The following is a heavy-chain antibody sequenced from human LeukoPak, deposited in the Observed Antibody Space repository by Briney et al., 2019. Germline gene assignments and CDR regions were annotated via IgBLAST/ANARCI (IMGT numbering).Heavy chain of an antibody. Sequence: ASVKVSCKASGYTFTGYYMHWVRQAPGQGLEWMGWINPNSGGTNYAQKFQGRVTMTRDTSISTAYMELSRLRADDTAVYYCARDLEWELLGSAFDYWGQGTLVTVSS. D-gene: IGHD1-26*01. CDR2: INPNSGGT. CDR1: GYTFTGYY. J-gene: IGHJ4*02. V-gene: IGHV1-2*02. CDR3: ARDLEWELLGSAFDY.